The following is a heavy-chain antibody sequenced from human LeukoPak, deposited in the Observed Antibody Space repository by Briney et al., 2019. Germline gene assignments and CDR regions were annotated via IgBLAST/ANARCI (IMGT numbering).Heavy chain of an antibody. D-gene: IGHD1-26*01. V-gene: IGHV3-43*01. CDR3: ARGVGTTGGYFDY. CDR2: ISWDGGST. J-gene: IGHJ4*02. CDR1: GFTFDDCT. Sequence: GGPLRLSCAASGFTFDDCTMPWVRQAPGKGLEWVSLISWDGGSTYYADSVKGRFTISRDNSKNSLYLQMNSLRTEDTALYYCARGVGTTGGYFDYWGQGTLVTVSS.